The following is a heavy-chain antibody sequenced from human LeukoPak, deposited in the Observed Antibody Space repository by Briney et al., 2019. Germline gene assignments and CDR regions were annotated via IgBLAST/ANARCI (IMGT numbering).Heavy chain of an antibody. CDR3: ARDGSGIYYYMDV. CDR2: ISGSGGST. J-gene: IGHJ6*03. CDR1: GFTFSSYA. D-gene: IGHD3-10*01. V-gene: IGHV3-23*01. Sequence: GGSLRLSCAASGFTFSSYAMSWVRQAPGKGLEWVSAISGSGGSTYYADSVKGRFTISRDNSKNTLYLQMNSLRAEDTAVYYCARDGSGIYYYMDVWGKGTTVTVSS.